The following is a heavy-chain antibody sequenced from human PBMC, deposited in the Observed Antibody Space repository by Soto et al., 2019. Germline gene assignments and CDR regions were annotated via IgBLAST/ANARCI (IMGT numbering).Heavy chain of an antibody. CDR2: IYYSGST. CDR3: ARRNNWKDVSGMDV. Sequence: NPSETLSLTCSVSGGSISSSSYYWGWIRQPPGKGLEWIGSIYYSGSTYYNPSLKSRVTISVDTSKNQFSLKLSSVTAADTAVYYCARRNNWKDVSGMDVWGQGTTVTVSS. J-gene: IGHJ6*02. D-gene: IGHD1-20*01. CDR1: GGSISSSSYY. V-gene: IGHV4-39*01.